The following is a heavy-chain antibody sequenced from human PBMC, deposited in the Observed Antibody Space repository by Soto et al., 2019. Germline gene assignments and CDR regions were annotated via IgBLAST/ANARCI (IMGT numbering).Heavy chain of an antibody. CDR2: IYYSGST. Sequence: SETLSLTCTVSGGSISSYYWSWIRQPPGKGLECIGYIYYSGSTNYNPSLKSRVTISVDTSKNQFSLKLSSVTAADTAVYYCARVPSDKIAVAGRGLYNWFDPWGQGTLVTISS. V-gene: IGHV4-59*01. J-gene: IGHJ5*02. CDR3: ARVPSDKIAVAGRGLYNWFDP. D-gene: IGHD6-19*01. CDR1: GGSISSYY.